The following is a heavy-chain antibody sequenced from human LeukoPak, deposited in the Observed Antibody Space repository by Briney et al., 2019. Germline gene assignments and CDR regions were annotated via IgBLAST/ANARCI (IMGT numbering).Heavy chain of an antibody. CDR1: GYTFTSYD. V-gene: IGHV1-8*01. Sequence: ASVKVSCKASGYTFTSYDINWVRQATGQGLEWMGWMNPNSGNTGYAQKFQGRVTMTRDMSTSTVYMELSSLRSEDTAVYYCARIRTEYYYDSSGYDYWGQGTLVTVSS. D-gene: IGHD3-22*01. CDR3: ARIRTEYYYDSSGYDY. J-gene: IGHJ4*02. CDR2: MNPNSGNT.